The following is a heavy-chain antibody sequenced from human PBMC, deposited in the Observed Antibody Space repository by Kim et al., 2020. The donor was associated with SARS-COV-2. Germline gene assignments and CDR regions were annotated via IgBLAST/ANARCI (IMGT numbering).Heavy chain of an antibody. CDR3: ARSSSSLGTPRLDYYYGMDV. Sequence: SVKVSCKASGGTFSSYAISWVRQAPGQGLEWMGGIIPIFGTANYAQKFQGRVTITADKSTSTAYMELSSLRSEDTAVYYCARSSSSLGTPRLDYYYGMDVWGQGTTVTVSS. D-gene: IGHD6-13*01. CDR2: IIPIFGTA. V-gene: IGHV1-69*06. J-gene: IGHJ6*02. CDR1: GGTFSSYA.